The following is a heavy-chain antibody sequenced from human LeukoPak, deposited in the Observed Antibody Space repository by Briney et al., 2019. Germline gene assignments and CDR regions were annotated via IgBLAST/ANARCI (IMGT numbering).Heavy chain of an antibody. CDR1: GGSISSYY. Sequence: SENLSLTCTVSGGSISSYYWSWIRQPAGKGLEWIGRIYTSGSTNYNPSLKSRVTMSVDTSKNQFSLKLSSVTAADTAVYYCARDSPNPYCSSTSCYYYYYYYYMDVWGKGTTVTVSS. D-gene: IGHD2-2*01. V-gene: IGHV4-4*07. J-gene: IGHJ6*03. CDR2: IYTSGST. CDR3: ARDSPNPYCSSTSCYYYYYYYYMDV.